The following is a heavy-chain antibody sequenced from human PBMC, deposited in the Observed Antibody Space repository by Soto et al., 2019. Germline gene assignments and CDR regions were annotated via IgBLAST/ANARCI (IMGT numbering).Heavy chain of an antibody. CDR3: ARARRSSGWYGFDY. D-gene: IGHD6-19*01. Sequence: SETLSLTCTVSGGSISSYYWSWIRQPPGKGLEWIGYIYYSGSTNYNPSLKSRVTISVDTSKNQFSLKMSSVTAADTAVYYCARARRSSGWYGFDYWGQGTLVTVSS. J-gene: IGHJ4*02. CDR1: GGSISSYY. V-gene: IGHV4-59*08. CDR2: IYYSGST.